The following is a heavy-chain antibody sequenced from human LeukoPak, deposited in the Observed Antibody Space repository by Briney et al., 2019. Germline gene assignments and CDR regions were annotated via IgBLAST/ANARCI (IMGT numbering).Heavy chain of an antibody. V-gene: IGHV4-39*07. CDR1: GDSISSHY. CDR2: IYYSGST. J-gene: IGHJ4*02. CDR3: ARDRLVGATLRYFDY. Sequence: SETLSLTCTVSGDSISSHYWSWIRQPPGKGLEWIGSIYYSGSTYYNPSLKSRVTISVDTSKNQFSLKLSSVTAADTAVYYCARDRLVGATLRYFDYWGQGTLVTVSS. D-gene: IGHD1-26*01.